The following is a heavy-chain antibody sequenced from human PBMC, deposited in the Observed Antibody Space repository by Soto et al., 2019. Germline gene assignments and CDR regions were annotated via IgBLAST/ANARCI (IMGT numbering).Heavy chain of an antibody. Sequence: GGSLRLSCAASGFTFSDYYMSWIRQAPGKGLEWVSYISSSGSTIYYADSVKGRFTISRDNAKNSLYLQMNSLRAEDTAVYYCARYPPEVQLLLDYWGKGTLVTVSS. J-gene: IGHJ4*02. D-gene: IGHD2-2*01. CDR2: ISSSGSTI. CDR1: GFTFSDYY. V-gene: IGHV3-11*01. CDR3: ARYPPEVQLLLDY.